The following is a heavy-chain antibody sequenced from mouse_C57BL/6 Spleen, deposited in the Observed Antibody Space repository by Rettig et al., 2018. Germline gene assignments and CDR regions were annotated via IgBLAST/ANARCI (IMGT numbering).Heavy chain of an antibody. Sequence: ISCKASGYAFNNYWMNWVKQRPGKGLEWIGQIYPGDGDTNYNGKFKGKATLTADKSSSTAYMQLSSLTSEDSAVYFCARGAYWGQGTLVTVSA. CDR1: GYAFNNYW. CDR3: ARGAY. CDR2: IYPGDGDT. J-gene: IGHJ3*01. V-gene: IGHV1-80*01.